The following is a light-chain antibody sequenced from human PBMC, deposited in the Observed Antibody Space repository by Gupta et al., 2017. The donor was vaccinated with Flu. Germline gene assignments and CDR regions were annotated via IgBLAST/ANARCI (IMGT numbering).Light chain of an antibody. V-gene: IGLV4-69*02. CDR3: QTWGSGFWV. Sequence: VKITCTLTSGHTNYAIAGLQVQPHKGPRFLMSLHSDGGHIKGDGVPDRFSGSSSGAERYLTISSLQSEDESDYYCQTWGSGFWVVGGGTKLTVL. CDR1: SGHTNYA. CDR2: LHSDGGH. J-gene: IGLJ3*02.